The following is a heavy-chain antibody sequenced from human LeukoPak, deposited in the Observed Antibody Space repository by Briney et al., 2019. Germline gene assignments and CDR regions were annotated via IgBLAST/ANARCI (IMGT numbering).Heavy chain of an antibody. CDR2: IIPIFGTA. D-gene: IGHD1-1*01. CDR1: GGTFSSYA. Sequence: SVKVSCKASGGTFSSYAISWVRQAPGQGLEWMGGIIPIFGTANYAQKFQGRVTITTDESTSTAYMELSSLRSEDTAVYYCAIPRAGPKGGIFDYWGQGTLVTVSS. V-gene: IGHV1-69*05. CDR3: AIPRAGPKGGIFDY. J-gene: IGHJ4*02.